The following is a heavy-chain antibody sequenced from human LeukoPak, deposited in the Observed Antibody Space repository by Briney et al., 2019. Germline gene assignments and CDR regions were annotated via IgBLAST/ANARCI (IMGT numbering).Heavy chain of an antibody. CDR3: ARVAVVTAILNWFDP. J-gene: IGHJ5*02. V-gene: IGHV1-18*01. CDR1: GYTFTSYG. CDR2: ISAYNGNT. D-gene: IGHD2-21*02. Sequence: ASVKVSCKASGYTFTSYGICWVRQAPGQGLEWMGWISAYNGNTNYAQKLQGRVTMTTDTSTSTAYMELRSLRSDDTAVYYCARVAVVTAILNWFDPWGQGTLVTVSS.